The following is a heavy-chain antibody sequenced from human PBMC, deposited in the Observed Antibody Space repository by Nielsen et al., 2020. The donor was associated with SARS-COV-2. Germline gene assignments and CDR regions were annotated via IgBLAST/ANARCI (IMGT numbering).Heavy chain of an antibody. V-gene: IGHV3-23*01. D-gene: IGHD1-26*01. J-gene: IGHJ4*02. Sequence: GGSLRLSCAASGFTFSSYSMNWVRQAPGKGLEWVSAISGSGGSTYYADSVKGRFTISRDNSKNTLYLQMNSLRAEDTAVYYCAKDRVGATDYWGQGTLVTVSS. CDR3: AKDRVGATDY. CDR1: GFTFSSYS. CDR2: ISGSGGST.